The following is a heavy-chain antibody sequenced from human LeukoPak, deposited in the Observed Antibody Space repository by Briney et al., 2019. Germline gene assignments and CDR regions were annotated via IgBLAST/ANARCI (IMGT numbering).Heavy chain of an antibody. CDR2: IRNDESYK. J-gene: IGHJ4*02. D-gene: IGHD7-27*01. Sequence: GGSLRLSCAASGFTFSSHGMHWVRQAPGKGLEWVAFIRNDESYKYYADSVKGRFTISRDNSKNTLYLQMNSLRAEDTAVYYCAKDYWGLVDYWGQGTLVTVSS. CDR3: AKDYWGLVDY. CDR1: GFTFSSHG. V-gene: IGHV3-30*02.